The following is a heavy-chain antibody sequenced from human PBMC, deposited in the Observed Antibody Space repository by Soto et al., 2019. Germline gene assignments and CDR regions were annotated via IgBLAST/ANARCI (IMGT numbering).Heavy chain of an antibody. Sequence: GPTLVNPTQTLTLTCTFSGFSLSTSGVGVGWIRQPPGKALEWLALIYWDDDKRYSPSLKIRLTITKDTSKNQVVLTMTNMDPVDTATYYCAHTTSIAAAGTNWFDPWGHGTLVTVSS. D-gene: IGHD6-13*01. CDR2: IYWDDDK. V-gene: IGHV2-5*02. CDR3: AHTTSIAAAGTNWFDP. CDR1: GFSLSTSGVG. J-gene: IGHJ5*02.